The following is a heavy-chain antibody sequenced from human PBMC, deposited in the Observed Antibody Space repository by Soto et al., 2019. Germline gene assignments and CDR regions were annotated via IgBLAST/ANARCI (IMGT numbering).Heavy chain of an antibody. D-gene: IGHD4-17*01. CDR3: AMDYGDRPQYFKH. Sequence: QVQLVQSGPDLKRPGASMKVSCKASGYTFTRYGISWVRQAPGQGLEWMAWISPLKGRTQYSQKAQGRVTLSTDTSSNSAYMEMTNLRVDDTAVYYCAMDYGDRPQYFKHWGQGTLVPVS. CDR2: ISPLKGRT. CDR1: GYTFTRYG. J-gene: IGHJ1*01. V-gene: IGHV1-18*04.